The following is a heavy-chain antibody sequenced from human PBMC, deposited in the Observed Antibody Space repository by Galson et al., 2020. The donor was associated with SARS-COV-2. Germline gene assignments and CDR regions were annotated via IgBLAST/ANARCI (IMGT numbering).Heavy chain of an antibody. Sequence: SVKVSCKASGGTFSSYAISWVRQAPGQGLEWMGGIIPIFGTANYAQKFQGRVTITADESTSPAYMELSSLRSEDTAVYYCASHLAVTPIKLDYWGQGTLVTVSS. CDR3: ASHLAVTPIKLDY. V-gene: IGHV1-69*13. D-gene: IGHD2-21*02. J-gene: IGHJ4*02. CDR2: IIPIFGTA. CDR1: GGTFSSYA.